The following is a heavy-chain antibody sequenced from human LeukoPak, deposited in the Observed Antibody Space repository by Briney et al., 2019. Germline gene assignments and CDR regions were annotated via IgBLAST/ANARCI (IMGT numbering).Heavy chain of an antibody. J-gene: IGHJ4*02. Sequence: ASVKVSCKASGYTFTGYYMHWVRQAPGQGLEWMGWINPNSGGTNYAQKFQGRVTMTRDTSISTAYMELSRLRSDDTAVYYCARDQGEYSSSYYFDYWGQGTLVTVSS. CDR3: ARDQGEYSSSYYFDY. CDR2: INPNSGGT. D-gene: IGHD6-6*01. CDR1: GYTFTGYY. V-gene: IGHV1-2*02.